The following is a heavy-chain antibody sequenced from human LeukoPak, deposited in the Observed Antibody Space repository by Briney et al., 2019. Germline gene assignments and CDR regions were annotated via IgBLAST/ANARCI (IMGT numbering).Heavy chain of an antibody. J-gene: IGHJ6*02. CDR3: ARDAGYSSSWTTPDEYGMDV. V-gene: IGHV1-18*01. CDR2: ISAYNGNT. CDR1: GYTFTSYG. D-gene: IGHD6-13*01. Sequence: ASVKVSCKASGYTFTSYGISWVRQAPGQGLEWMGWISAYNGNTNYAQKLQGRVTMTIDTSTSTAYMELRGLRSDDTAVYYCARDAGYSSSWTTPDEYGMDVWGQGTTVTVSS.